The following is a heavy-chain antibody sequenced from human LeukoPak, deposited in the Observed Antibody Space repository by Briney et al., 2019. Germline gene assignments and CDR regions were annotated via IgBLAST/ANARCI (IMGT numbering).Heavy chain of an antibody. CDR2: IYATDLT. J-gene: IGHJ5*02. V-gene: IGHV4-4*07. Sequence: SETLSLTCTVSGRSVRSVYWNWIRQSAGKGLEWIGRIYATDLTNYNPSLKSRVTLSVDMSKNELSLTLKSVTAADTAVYYCARGFGSGTSPIDLWGQGALVTVSS. D-gene: IGHD3-10*01. CDR3: ARGFGSGTSPIDL. CDR1: GRSVRSVY.